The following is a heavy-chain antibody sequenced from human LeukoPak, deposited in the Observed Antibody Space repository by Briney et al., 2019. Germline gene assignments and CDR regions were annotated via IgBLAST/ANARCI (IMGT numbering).Heavy chain of an antibody. CDR1: GGSISSYY. V-gene: IGHV4-59*01. CDR2: IFYSGST. Sequence: SETLSLTCTVSGGSISSYYWSWIRQPPGKGLEWIGYIFYSGSTNYNPSLKSRVTISVDTSKNQFSLKLSSVTAADTAVYYCASLNAYCGGDCYSGDYWGQGTLVTVSS. J-gene: IGHJ4*02. CDR3: ASLNAYCGGDCYSGDY. D-gene: IGHD2-21*02.